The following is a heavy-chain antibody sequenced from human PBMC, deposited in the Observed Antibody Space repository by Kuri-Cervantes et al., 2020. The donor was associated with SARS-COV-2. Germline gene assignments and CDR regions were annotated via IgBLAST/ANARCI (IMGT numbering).Heavy chain of an antibody. D-gene: IGHD3-22*01. CDR1: GFTFSSYS. CDR3: AKDYYDSSGSNYYYYMDV. J-gene: IGHJ6*03. V-gene: IGHV3-48*01. CDR2: ISSSSSTI. Sequence: GESLKISCAASGFTFSSYSMNWVRQAPGKGLEWVSYISSSSSTIYYADSVKGRFTISRDNAKNTLYLQMNSLRAEDTAVYYCAKDYYDSSGSNYYYYMDVWGKGTTVTVSS.